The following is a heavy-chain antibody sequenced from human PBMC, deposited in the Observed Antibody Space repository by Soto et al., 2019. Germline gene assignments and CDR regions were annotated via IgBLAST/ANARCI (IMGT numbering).Heavy chain of an antibody. CDR2: ISAGGGRT. CDR1: GFSFSSYA. V-gene: IGHV3-23*01. J-gene: IGHJ4*02. CDR3: TKGYYYDTCGYFDS. D-gene: IGHD3-22*01. Sequence: GGSPRLSCAASGFSFSSYAMGWFHQAPGKGLELVSTISAGGGRTYYADSVKGRFTISRDNSKNTLYLQMNSLRAEDTAVYYCTKGYYYDTCGYFDSWGQG.